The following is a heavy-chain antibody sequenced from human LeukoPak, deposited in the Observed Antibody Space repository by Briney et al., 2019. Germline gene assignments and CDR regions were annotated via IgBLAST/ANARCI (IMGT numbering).Heavy chain of an antibody. Sequence: SETLSLTCTVSGGSISSGGYYWSWIRQHPGKGLEWIGYIYYSGSTYYNPSLKSRVTISVDTSKNQFSLKLSSVTAADTAVYYCARDHYDFWSGYSDRGMDVWGQGTTVTVSS. CDR1: GGSISSGGYY. D-gene: IGHD3-3*01. CDR2: IYYSGST. CDR3: ARDHYDFWSGYSDRGMDV. V-gene: IGHV4-31*03. J-gene: IGHJ6*02.